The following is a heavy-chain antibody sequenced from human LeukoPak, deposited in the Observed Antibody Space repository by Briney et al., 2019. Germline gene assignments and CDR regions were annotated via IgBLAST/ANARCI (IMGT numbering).Heavy chain of an antibody. Sequence: GGSLRLSCAASGFTFDDYSMHWVRQAPGKGLEWVSGISWNSGSIGYADSVKGRFTISRDNAKNSLYLQMNSLRAEDTALYYCAKDTPSGYYYGSGRLRIYYYYMDVWGKGTTVTISS. CDR1: GFTFDDYS. CDR2: ISWNSGSI. V-gene: IGHV3-9*01. CDR3: AKDTPSGYYYGSGRLRIYYYYMDV. D-gene: IGHD3-10*01. J-gene: IGHJ6*03.